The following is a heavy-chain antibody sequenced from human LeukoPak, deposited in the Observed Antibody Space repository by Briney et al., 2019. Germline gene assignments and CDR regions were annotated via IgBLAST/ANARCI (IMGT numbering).Heavy chain of an antibody. J-gene: IGHJ4*02. V-gene: IGHV1-18*01. D-gene: IGHD5-18*01. Sequence: ASVKVSCEASGYTCTSYGISWVRQAPGQGREWMGWISAYNGNTNYAQKLQGRVTMTTDTSTSTAYMELRSLRSDDTAVYYCARNRIQLWLCDYWGQGTLVTVSS. CDR3: ARNRIQLWLCDY. CDR2: ISAYNGNT. CDR1: GYTCTSYG.